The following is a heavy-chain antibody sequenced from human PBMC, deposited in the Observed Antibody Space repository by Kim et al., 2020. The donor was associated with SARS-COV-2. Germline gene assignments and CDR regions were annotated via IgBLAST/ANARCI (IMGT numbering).Heavy chain of an antibody. CDR2: LSLDSDRI. Sequence: GGSLRLSCEMSGFKFERFAVHWVRKPPGKGLEWVSGLSLDSDRIGYADSVNGRFTVSRDKAKDTLYLQMDSLRIEDTAFYYCTRDLVPGGADYWGQGTLVTVSA. J-gene: IGHJ4*02. CDR3: TRDLVPGGADY. D-gene: IGHD6-6*01. V-gene: IGHV3-9*01. CDR1: GFKFERFA.